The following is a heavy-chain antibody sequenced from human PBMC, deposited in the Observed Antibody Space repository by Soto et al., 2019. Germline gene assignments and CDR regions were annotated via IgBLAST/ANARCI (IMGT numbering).Heavy chain of an antibody. CDR1: GFTFSSYA. J-gene: IGHJ6*02. D-gene: IGHD5-12*01. Sequence: GGSLRLSCAASGFTFSSYAMSWVRQAPGKGLEWVSAISGSGGSTYYADSVKGRFTISRGNSKNTLYLQMNSLRAEDTAVYYCXKNSRGYSGYDYFGMDVWGQGTTVTVSS. CDR3: XKNSRGYSGYDYFGMDV. CDR2: ISGSGGST. V-gene: IGHV3-23*01.